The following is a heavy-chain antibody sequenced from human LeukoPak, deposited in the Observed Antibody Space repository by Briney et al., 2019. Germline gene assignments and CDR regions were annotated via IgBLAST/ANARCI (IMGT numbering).Heavy chain of an antibody. CDR1: GFTFSSYW. CDR2: IRRSVSTI. CDR3: AELGITMIGGV. J-gene: IGHJ6*04. D-gene: IGHD3-10*02. V-gene: IGHV3-48*04. Sequence: GGSLRLACAASGFTFSSYWISWVRQAPGKGLEWVSYIRRSVSTIFYADSVKGRFTISRDNAKNSLYMQMNSLRAEDTAVYYCAELGITMIGGVWGKGTTVTISS.